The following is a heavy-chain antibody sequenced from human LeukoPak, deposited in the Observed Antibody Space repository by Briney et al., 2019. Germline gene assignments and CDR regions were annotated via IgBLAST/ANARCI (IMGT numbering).Heavy chain of an antibody. CDR2: ISGRGGST. J-gene: IGHJ3*02. V-gene: IGHV3-23*01. Sequence: GGSLRLSCAASGFTFSSYAMSWFRQPLGKGLEWFSPISGRGGSTYYADSVKGRFTISRDNSKNTLYLQMNSLRAEDTAVYYCATGRGYCSSTSCSRKGAFDIWGQGTMVTVSS. CDR1: GFTFSSYA. CDR3: ATGRGYCSSTSCSRKGAFDI. D-gene: IGHD2-2*01.